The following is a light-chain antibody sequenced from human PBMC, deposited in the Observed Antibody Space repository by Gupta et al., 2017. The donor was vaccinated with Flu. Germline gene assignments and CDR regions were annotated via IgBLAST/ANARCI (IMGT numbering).Light chain of an antibody. CDR3: QGWDDTTKHG. J-gene: IGLJ2*01. Sequence: VLVVYDDYNRPLGIPERFSGSKSGNTATLIITRVEAGDEADFYCQGWDDTTKHGFGGGTKLTVL. CDR2: DDY. V-gene: IGLV3-21*02.